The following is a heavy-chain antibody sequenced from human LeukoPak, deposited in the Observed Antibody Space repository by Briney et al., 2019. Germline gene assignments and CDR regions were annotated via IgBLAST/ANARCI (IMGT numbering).Heavy chain of an antibody. CDR1: GYTFNGYY. V-gene: IGHV1-46*02. CDR2: INPTGGST. CDR3: ARDHYHKIHSVMVTAPNY. D-gene: IGHD2-21*02. J-gene: IGHJ4*02. Sequence: ASVKVSCKASGYTFNGYYMHWVRQAPGEGLEWMGIINPTGGSTSYAQKFQDRVTMTRDTSTSTVYMELSSLRSEDTAVYYCARDHYHKIHSVMVTAPNYWGQGTLVIVSS.